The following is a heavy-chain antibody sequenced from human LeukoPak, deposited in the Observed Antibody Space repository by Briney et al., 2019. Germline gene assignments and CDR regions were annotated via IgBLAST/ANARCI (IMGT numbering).Heavy chain of an antibody. J-gene: IGHJ4*02. V-gene: IGHV4-30-4*02. CDR1: GGSISSGDYY. D-gene: IGHD5-18*01. CDR2: IYYSGST. Sequence: TSETLSLTCTVSGGSISSGDYYWSWIRQPPGKGLEWIGYIYYSGSTSYNPSLKSRVTILVDTSKNQFSLKLSSVTAADTAVYYCARGRGYSPLGYWGQGTLVTVSS. CDR3: ARGRGYSPLGY.